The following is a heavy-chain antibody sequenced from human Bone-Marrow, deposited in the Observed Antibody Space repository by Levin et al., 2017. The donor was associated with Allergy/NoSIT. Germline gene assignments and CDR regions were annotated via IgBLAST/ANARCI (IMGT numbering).Heavy chain of an antibody. V-gene: IGHV3-23*01. CDR1: GFTFSSYA. J-gene: IGHJ1*01. CDR3: ANLVPAAPGRTQH. Sequence: GESLKISCAASGFTFSSYAMSWVRQAPGKGLEWVSAISGSGGSTYYADSVKGRFTISRDNSKNTLYLQMNSLRAEDTAVYYCANLVPAAPGRTQHWGQGTLVTVSS. CDR2: ISGSGGST. D-gene: IGHD2-2*01.